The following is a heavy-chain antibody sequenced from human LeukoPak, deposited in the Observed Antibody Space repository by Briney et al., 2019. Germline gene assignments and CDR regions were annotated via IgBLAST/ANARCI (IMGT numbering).Heavy chain of an antibody. CDR1: GDSFSSFS. CDR2: IQLSGNT. Sequence: SETLSLTCTVSGDSFSSFSWSWIRQPAGKGLEWIGYIQLSGNTNYNPALRSRVSISLDTSKNQFSLHLRSVTAADTAVYYCSRLIRNWNDHFDPWGQGTLVTVFS. V-gene: IGHV4-4*09. CDR3: SRLIRNWNDHFDP. D-gene: IGHD1-1*01. J-gene: IGHJ5*02.